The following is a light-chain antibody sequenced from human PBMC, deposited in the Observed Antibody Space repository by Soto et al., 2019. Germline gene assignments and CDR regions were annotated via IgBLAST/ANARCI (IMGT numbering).Light chain of an antibody. CDR3: SSYGGTNNVV. J-gene: IGLJ2*01. CDR1: SSDVGGYKH. V-gene: IGLV2-8*01. Sequence: QSALTQPPSASGSPGQSVTISCTGTSSDVGGYKHVSWYQHHPGKAPKVVIYEVTKRPSGVPDRFSGSQSGNTASLTVSGLQAEDEDDYYCSSYGGTNNVVFGGGTKLTVL. CDR2: EVT.